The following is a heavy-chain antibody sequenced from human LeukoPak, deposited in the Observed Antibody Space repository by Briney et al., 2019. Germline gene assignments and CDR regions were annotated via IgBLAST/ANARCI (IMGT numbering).Heavy chain of an antibody. CDR1: GGSISSGDYY. CDR3: AAPGIAAAGPTFDY. CDR2: IYYSGST. V-gene: IGHV4-30-4*01. J-gene: IGHJ4*02. D-gene: IGHD6-13*01. Sequence: SETLSLTCTVSGGSISSGDYYWSWIRQPPGKGLEWIGYIYYSGSTYYNPSLKIRVTISVDTSKNQFSLKLSSVTAADTAVYYCAAPGIAAAGPTFDYWGQGTLVTVSS.